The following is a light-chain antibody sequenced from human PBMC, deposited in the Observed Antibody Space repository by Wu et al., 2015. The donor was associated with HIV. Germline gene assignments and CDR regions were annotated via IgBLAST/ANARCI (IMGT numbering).Light chain of an antibody. J-gene: IGKJ4*01. CDR1: QSISNY. CDR3: QQSFHTPLT. Sequence: DIQVTQSPSSLSASVGDRVTITCRASQSISNYLNWYQQKPGKAPKLLMYAASSLHSGVPSRFSGSGSGTDFTLTISSLQPEDFATYYCQQSFHTPLTFGGGTKVEIK. V-gene: IGKV1-39*01. CDR2: AAS.